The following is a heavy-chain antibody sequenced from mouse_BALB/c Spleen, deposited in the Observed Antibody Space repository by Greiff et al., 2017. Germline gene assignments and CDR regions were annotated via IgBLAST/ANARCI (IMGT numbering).Heavy chain of an antibody. D-gene: IGHD2-3*01. CDR2: ISSGSSTI. CDR1: GFTFSSFG. CDR3: ARSGVMRAMDY. J-gene: IGHJ4*01. V-gene: IGHV5-17*02. Sequence: VKLVESGGGLVQPGGSRKLSCAVSGFTFSSFGMHWVRQAPEKGLEWVAYISSGSSTIYYADTVKGRFTISRDNPKNTLFLQMTSLRSEDTAMYYCARSGVMRAMDYWGQGTSVTVSS.